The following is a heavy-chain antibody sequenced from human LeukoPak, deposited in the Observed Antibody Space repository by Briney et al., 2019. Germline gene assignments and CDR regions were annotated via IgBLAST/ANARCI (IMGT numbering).Heavy chain of an antibody. CDR1: GGSVSSYY. V-gene: IGHV4-59*02. Sequence: TSSETLSLTCTVSGGSVSSYYWSWIRQTPEKGLEWIGYMSYSGRTDYGPSLKSRVTMSVDTSKNQFSLKLSSVTAADTAVYYCARVPAANGAFDYWGQGTLVTVSS. CDR3: ARVPAANGAFDY. CDR2: MSYSGRT. J-gene: IGHJ4*02. D-gene: IGHD2-2*01.